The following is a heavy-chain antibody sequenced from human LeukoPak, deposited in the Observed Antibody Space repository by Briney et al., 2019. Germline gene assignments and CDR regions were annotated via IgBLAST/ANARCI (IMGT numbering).Heavy chain of an antibody. CDR1: GYTFTGFY. D-gene: IGHD4-17*01. V-gene: IGHV1-2*02. Sequence: WASVKVSCKTSGYTFTGFYIHWVRQAPGQGLEWMGWINPNSGGTNYAQKFQGRVTMTRDTSISTAYMELSRLRSGDTAVYYCARVRGYGDNVFDYWGQGTLVTVSS. CDR2: INPNSGGT. J-gene: IGHJ4*02. CDR3: ARVRGYGDNVFDY.